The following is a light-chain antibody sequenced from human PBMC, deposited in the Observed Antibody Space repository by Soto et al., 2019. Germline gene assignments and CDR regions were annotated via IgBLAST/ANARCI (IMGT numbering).Light chain of an antibody. CDR2: GVS. CDR1: QSVNSNY. J-gene: IGKJ4*01. CDR3: QQYDNSHLT. V-gene: IGKV3-20*01. Sequence: EVVLTQSPGTLSLSPGERATLSCRASQSVNSNYFAWYQQKLGQAPRLLIYGVSNRATGIPDRFSGSGSGTDFTLTISRLEPEDFAVYYCQQYDNSHLTFGGGTKVEIK.